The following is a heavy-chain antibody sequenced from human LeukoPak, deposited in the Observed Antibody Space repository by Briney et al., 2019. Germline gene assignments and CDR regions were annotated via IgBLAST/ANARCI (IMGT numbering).Heavy chain of an antibody. D-gene: IGHD3-10*01. CDR1: GYTFTGYY. CDR2: INPNSGGT. J-gene: IGHJ5*02. Sequence: ASVKVSCKASGYTFTGYYMHWVRQAPGQGLEWMGWINPNSGGTNYAQKFQGRVTMTRDTSISTAYMELSRLRSDDTAVYYCARTQGGFGGLFPWGQGTLVTVSS. CDR3: ARTQGGFGGLFP. V-gene: IGHV1-2*02.